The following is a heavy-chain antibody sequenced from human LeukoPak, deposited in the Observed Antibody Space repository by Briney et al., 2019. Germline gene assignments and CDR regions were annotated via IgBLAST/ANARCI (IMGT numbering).Heavy chain of an antibody. V-gene: IGHV3-33*01. Sequence: GGSLRLSCAASGFTFSSYGMHWVRQAPGKGLEWVAVIWYDGSNKYYADSVKGRFTISRDNSKNTLCLQMNSLRAEDTAVYYCARGYEDYYDSSGYPDYWGQGTLVTVSS. CDR2: IWYDGSNK. D-gene: IGHD3-22*01. CDR3: ARGYEDYYDSSGYPDY. CDR1: GFTFSSYG. J-gene: IGHJ4*02.